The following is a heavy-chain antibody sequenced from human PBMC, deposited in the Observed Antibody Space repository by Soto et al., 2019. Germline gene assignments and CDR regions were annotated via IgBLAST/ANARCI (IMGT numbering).Heavy chain of an antibody. J-gene: IGHJ4*02. CDR3: AKDCNRIYDDYDNSQYYFDC. V-gene: IGHV3-23*01. CDR1: VFTFSSYA. Sequence: GGSLRLSCAASVFTFSSYAMSWVRQAPVEGLEWVSAISGSGGSTYYADSVKGRFTISRDNSKNTLYLQMNSLRAEDTALYYCAKDCNRIYDDYDNSQYYFDCWGQGTLVTVSS. D-gene: IGHD4-17*01. CDR2: ISGSGGST.